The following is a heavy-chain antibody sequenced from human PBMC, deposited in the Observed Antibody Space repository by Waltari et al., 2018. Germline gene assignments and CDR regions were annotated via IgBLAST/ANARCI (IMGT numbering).Heavy chain of an antibody. CDR1: VGSFGGSL. J-gene: IGHJ6*03. CDR2: INQSGST. CDR3: ARRKRYCSGGSCQPGYYYYYMDV. Sequence: QLKLQQWAAGLLTPWEPLPLTSAVQVGSFGGSLWSGIARPPGRGLEGFGEINQSGSTNYNPSLKSRVTISVDTSKTQFSLKLSSVTAADTAVYYCARRKRYCSGGSCQPGYYYYYMDVWGKGTTVTVSS. D-gene: IGHD2-15*01. V-gene: IGHV4-34*01.